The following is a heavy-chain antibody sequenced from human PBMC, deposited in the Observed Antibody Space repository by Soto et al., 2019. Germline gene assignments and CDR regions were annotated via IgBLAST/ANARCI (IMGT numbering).Heavy chain of an antibody. CDR3: ARDFYPRAYYFDS. V-gene: IGHV1-18*01. Sequence: QVQLVQSGAEVKRPGASVKVSCKASGYTFTNHGISWVRQAPGQGLEWLGWISGYNGNTKYAQRLQGRVTMTTDTSTTTAYMELRSLKSDDTAVYFCARDFYPRAYYFDSWGQGTLVTVSS. CDR1: GYTFTNHG. CDR2: ISGYNGNT. J-gene: IGHJ4*02. D-gene: IGHD3-10*01.